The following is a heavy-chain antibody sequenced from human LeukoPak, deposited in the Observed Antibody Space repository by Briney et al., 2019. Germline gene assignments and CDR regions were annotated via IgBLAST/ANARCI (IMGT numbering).Heavy chain of an antibody. CDR2: ISSSSSYI. D-gene: IGHD6-19*01. J-gene: IGHJ6*03. CDR3: ARDGWTYSSGWYSNYYMDV. V-gene: IGHV3-21*01. Sequence: PGGSLRLSCAASGFTFSSYSMNWVRQAPGKGLEWVSSISSSSSYIYYADSVKGRFTISRDNAKNSLYLQMNSLRAEDTAVYYCARDGWTYSSGWYSNYYMDVWGKGTTVTVSS. CDR1: GFTFSSYS.